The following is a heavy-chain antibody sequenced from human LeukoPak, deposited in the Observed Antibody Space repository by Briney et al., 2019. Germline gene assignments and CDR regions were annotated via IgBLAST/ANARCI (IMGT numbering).Heavy chain of an antibody. J-gene: IGHJ4*02. CDR2: IWYDGSNK. V-gene: IGHV3-33*08. CDR1: GFTFSSYG. D-gene: IGHD4-17*01. Sequence: GGSLRLSCETSGFTFSSYGMHWVRQAPGKGLEWVAVIWYDGSNKYYADSVKGRFTISRDNSKNTLYLQMNSLRAEDTAVYYCAKSQDDYGDYALNYWGQGTLVTVSS. CDR3: AKSQDDYGDYALNY.